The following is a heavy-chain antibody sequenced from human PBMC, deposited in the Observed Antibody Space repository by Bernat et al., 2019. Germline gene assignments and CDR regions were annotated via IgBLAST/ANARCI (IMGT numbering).Heavy chain of an antibody. CDR1: GFNFKNFG. D-gene: IGHD2-15*01. CDR3: ARGGCGGDSCYHSKYNWFDR. V-gene: IGHV3-48*04. CDR2: IDSAARTI. J-gene: IGHJ5*02. Sequence: EMQLLESGGGLVQPGGSLRLSCAASGFNFKNFGMSWVRQAPGKGLEWVSYIDSAARTIYYADSVQGRFTISRDNAKNSLYLQMNRLRADDTALYYCARGGCGGDSCYHSKYNWFDRWGQGTLVTVSS.